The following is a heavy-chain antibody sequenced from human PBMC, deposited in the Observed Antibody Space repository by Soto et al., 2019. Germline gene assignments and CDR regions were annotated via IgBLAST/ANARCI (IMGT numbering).Heavy chain of an antibody. Sequence: GGSLRLSCAASGFTFNTYVFNWVRQAPGKGLEWVAVIWYDGNTKYYADSVKGRLTISRDNLKNTLYLQMNSLTAEDTAVYYCARPLVAPVAGPYYYGIVVWGEGTTVPVYS. D-gene: IGHD6-19*01. CDR1: GFTFNTYV. J-gene: IGHJ6*04. V-gene: IGHV3-33*01. CDR2: IWYDGNTK. CDR3: ARPLVAPVAGPYYYGIVV.